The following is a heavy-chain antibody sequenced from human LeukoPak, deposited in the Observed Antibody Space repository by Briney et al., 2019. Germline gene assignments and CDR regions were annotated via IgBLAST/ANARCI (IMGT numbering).Heavy chain of an antibody. J-gene: IGHJ4*02. CDR2: ISGSGGST. V-gene: IGHV3-23*01. Sequence: GGTLRLSCAASGITFSSYVMSWVRQAPGKGLEWVSAISGSGGSTYYADSVKGRFTISRDNSKNTLYLQMNSLRAEDTAVYYCAKIGGVGATNYFDYWGQGTLVTVSS. D-gene: IGHD1-26*01. CDR1: GITFSSYV. CDR3: AKIGGVGATNYFDY.